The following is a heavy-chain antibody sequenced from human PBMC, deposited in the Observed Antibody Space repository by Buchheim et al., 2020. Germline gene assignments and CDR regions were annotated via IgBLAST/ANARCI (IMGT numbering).Heavy chain of an antibody. CDR2: IKQDGSEK. D-gene: IGHD3-16*01. CDR1: GFTFSSYW. J-gene: IGHJ6*02. Sequence: EVQLVESGGGLVQPGGSLRLSCAASGFTFSSYWMSWVRQAPGKGLEWVANIKQDGSEKYYVDSVKGRFTISRDNAKNSLYLQMNRLRAEDTAVYYCARDAMILTRSGYYYYSGMNVWGQGTT. CDR3: ARDAMILTRSGYYYYSGMNV. V-gene: IGHV3-7*01.